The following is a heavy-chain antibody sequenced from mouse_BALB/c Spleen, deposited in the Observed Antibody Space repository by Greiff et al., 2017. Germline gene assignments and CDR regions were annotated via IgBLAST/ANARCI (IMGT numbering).Heavy chain of an antibody. CDR1: GFTFSSYA. V-gene: IGHV5-9-4*01. CDR2: ISSGGSYT. D-gene: IGHD2-14*01. J-gene: IGHJ3*01. CDR3: ARYCRYDGFAY. Sequence: EVKLVESGGGLVKPGGSLKLSCAASGFTFSSYAMSWVRQSPEKRLEWVAEISSGGSYTYYPDTVTGRFTISRDNAKNTLYLEMSSLRSEDTAMYYCARYCRYDGFAYWGQGTLVTVSA.